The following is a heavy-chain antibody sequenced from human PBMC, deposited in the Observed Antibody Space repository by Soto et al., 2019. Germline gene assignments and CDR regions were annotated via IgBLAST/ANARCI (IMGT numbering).Heavy chain of an antibody. J-gene: IGHJ4*02. CDR3: GRDTLDY. V-gene: IGHV3-33*01. D-gene: IGHD2-21*02. CDR1: GFMFSSHG. CDR2: IWYDGSNK. Sequence: QVQLVESGGGVVQPGRSLRLSCAASGFMFSSHGMHWIRQAPGKGLEWVAVIWYDGSNKYYADSVKGRFTISRDNSKNTRYLQMNRLRVEVTVVYYCGRDTLDYWGQGTLVTVSS.